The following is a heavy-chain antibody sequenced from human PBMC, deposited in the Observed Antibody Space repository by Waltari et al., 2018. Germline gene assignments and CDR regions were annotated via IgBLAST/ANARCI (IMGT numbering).Heavy chain of an antibody. Sequence: QVLLQESGPGLVKPSQTLSLTCTVSGGSINNYSWSWIRQPAGGRLEWIGRIYTSRNTDYNPALKSRVSMSVDTSKNQFSLNLYSVSAADTAVYYCARDRHYTSGWSPLRSWGQGTLVTVSS. D-gene: IGHD6-19*01. CDR2: IYTSRNT. V-gene: IGHV4-4*07. CDR3: ARDRHYTSGWSPLRS. J-gene: IGHJ4*02. CDR1: GGSINNYS.